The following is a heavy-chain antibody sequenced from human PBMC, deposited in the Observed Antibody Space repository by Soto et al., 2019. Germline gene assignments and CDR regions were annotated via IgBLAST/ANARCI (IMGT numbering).Heavy chain of an antibody. D-gene: IGHD2-8*01. CDR1: GYSFPSYW. J-gene: IGHJ4*02. CDR3: ARLSGCNNGVCYKFDY. Sequence: GESLKISCKGSGYSFPSYWIGWVRQMPGKGREWMGIVYPGDSDTSYSPSFQGQVTISADKSISTAYLQWSSLKASDTAMYYCARLSGCNNGVCYKFDYWGRGTRVTVSS. V-gene: IGHV5-51*01. CDR2: VYPGDSDT.